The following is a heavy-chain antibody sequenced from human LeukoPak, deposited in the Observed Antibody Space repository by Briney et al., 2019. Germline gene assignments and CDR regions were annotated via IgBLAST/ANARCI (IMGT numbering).Heavy chain of an antibody. CDR3: AKDSSGFSPYYFDY. D-gene: IGHD3-22*01. Sequence: GRSLRLSCAASGFTFSSYAMHWVRQAPGKGLEWVAVISYGGSNKYYADSVKGRFTISRDNSKNTLYLQMNSLRAEDTAVYYCAKDSSGFSPYYFDYWGQGTLVTVSS. V-gene: IGHV3-30-3*01. CDR2: ISYGGSNK. CDR1: GFTFSSYA. J-gene: IGHJ4*02.